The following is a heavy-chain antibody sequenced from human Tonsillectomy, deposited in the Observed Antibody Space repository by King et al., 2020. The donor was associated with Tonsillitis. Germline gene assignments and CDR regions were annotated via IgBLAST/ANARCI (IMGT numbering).Heavy chain of an antibody. V-gene: IGHV3-30*02. CDR3: AKDPNYGSELSFDY. CDR2: IKYDGGNK. J-gene: IGHJ4*02. D-gene: IGHD3-10*01. Sequence: QLVQSGGGVVQPGGSLRLSCAASGFVFSSYGMHWVRQAPGRGLEWVAFIKYDGGNKYYADSVKGRFTISRDNSKNTLYLQMNSLRAEDTAVYYCAKDPNYGSELSFDYWGQGTLVTVSS. CDR1: GFVFSSYG.